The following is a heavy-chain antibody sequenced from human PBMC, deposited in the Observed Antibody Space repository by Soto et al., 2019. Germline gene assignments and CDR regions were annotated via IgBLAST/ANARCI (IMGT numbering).Heavy chain of an antibody. J-gene: IGHJ4*02. V-gene: IGHV3-15*01. CDR1: GFTFSNAW. Sequence: GESLKISCAASGFTFSNAWMSWVRQAPGKGLEWVGRIKSKTDGGTTDYAAPVKGRFTISRDDSKNTLYLQMNSLKTEDTAVYYCTSTVVATSVYCSGGSCYSSYYFDYWGQGTLVTVSS. CDR2: IKSKTDGGTT. D-gene: IGHD2-15*01. CDR3: TSTVVATSVYCSGGSCYSSYYFDY.